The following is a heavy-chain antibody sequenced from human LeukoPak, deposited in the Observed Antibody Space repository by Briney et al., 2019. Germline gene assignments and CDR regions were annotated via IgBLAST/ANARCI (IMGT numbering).Heavy chain of an antibody. CDR1: GGSISSSSYY. V-gene: IGHV4-39*07. CDR2: IYYSGST. Sequence: SETLSLTCTVSGGSISSSSYYWGWIRQPPGKGLEWIGSIYYSGSTYYNPSLKSRVTISVDTSKNQFSLKLSPVTAADTAVYYCAMGEYYDFWSGYWSSYDPWGQGTLVTVSS. D-gene: IGHD3-3*01. J-gene: IGHJ5*02. CDR3: AMGEYYDFWSGYWSSYDP.